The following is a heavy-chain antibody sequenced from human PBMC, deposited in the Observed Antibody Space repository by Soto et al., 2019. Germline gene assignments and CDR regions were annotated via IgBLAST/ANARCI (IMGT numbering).Heavy chain of an antibody. Sequence: EEQLVESGGDLVQPGGSLRLSCAASGFTVSNNYMSWVRQAPGKGLEWVSLIYSGGSKYYADSVKGRITISRDSSKNTLYIKMNSLRGEETAMYYCAAYSHKGYWGQGTLVTVSS. J-gene: IGHJ4*02. CDR3: AAYSHKGY. V-gene: IGHV3-66*01. CDR2: IYSGGSK. D-gene: IGHD3-16*01. CDR1: GFTVSNNY.